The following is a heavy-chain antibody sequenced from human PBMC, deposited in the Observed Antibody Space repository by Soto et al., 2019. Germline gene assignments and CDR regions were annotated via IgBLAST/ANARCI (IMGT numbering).Heavy chain of an antibody. V-gene: IGHV1-18*01. J-gene: IGHJ6*02. CDR3: ARWGSYYGSGSYSNYYYYGMDX. D-gene: IGHD3-10*01. CDR2: SSAYNGNT. Sequence: ASVKVSCKASGCTFTSYGISWVRQAPGQGLEWMGWSSAYNGNTNYAKKLQGRVNMTTDTSTSTAYMELRSLRSDDTAVYYCARWGSYYGSGSYSNYYYYGMDXWGQGTTVTVS. CDR1: GCTFTSYG.